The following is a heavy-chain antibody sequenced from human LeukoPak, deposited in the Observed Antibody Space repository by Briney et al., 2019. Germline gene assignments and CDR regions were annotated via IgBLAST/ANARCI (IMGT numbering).Heavy chain of an antibody. CDR3: ARGHYDILTGYYILEYYFDY. CDR2: INHSGST. V-gene: IGHV4-34*01. D-gene: IGHD3-9*01. Sequence: PSETLSLTCAVYGGSFSGYYWSWIRQPPGKGLEWIGEINHSGSTNYNPSLKSRVTISVDTSKNQFSLKLSSVTAADTAVYYCARGHYDILTGYYILEYYFDYWGQGTLVTVSS. CDR1: GGSFSGYY. J-gene: IGHJ4*02.